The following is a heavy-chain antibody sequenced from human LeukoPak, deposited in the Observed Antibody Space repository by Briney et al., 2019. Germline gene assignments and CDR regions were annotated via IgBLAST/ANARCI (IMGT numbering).Heavy chain of an antibody. CDR1: GYTFTSYG. Sequence: ASVKVPCKASGYTFTSYGISWVRQAPGRGLEWMGWISAYNGNTNYAQKLQGRVAMTTDTSTSTAYMELRSLRSDDTAVYYCARDHLDIVVVPAAPGVDYWGQGTLVTVSS. J-gene: IGHJ4*02. D-gene: IGHD2-2*03. V-gene: IGHV1-18*01. CDR2: ISAYNGNT. CDR3: ARDHLDIVVVPAAPGVDY.